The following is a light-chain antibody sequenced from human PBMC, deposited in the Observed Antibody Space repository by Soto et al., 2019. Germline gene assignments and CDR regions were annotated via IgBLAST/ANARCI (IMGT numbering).Light chain of an antibody. J-gene: IGLJ1*01. CDR2: EVS. V-gene: IGLV2-14*01. CDR3: SSYTSSSTPCV. Sequence: QSVLAQPASVSGSAGQSITISCTGTSSDVGGYNYVSWYQQHPGKAPKLMIYEVSNRPSGVSNRFSGSKSGNTASLTISGLQAEDEADYYCSSYTSSSTPCVFGTGTKSPS. CDR1: SSDVGGYNY.